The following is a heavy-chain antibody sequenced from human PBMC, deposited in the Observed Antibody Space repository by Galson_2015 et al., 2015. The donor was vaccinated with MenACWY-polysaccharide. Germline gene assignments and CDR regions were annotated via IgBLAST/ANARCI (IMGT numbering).Heavy chain of an antibody. CDR2: IIPFLGTT. CDR3: GRVRQQVGPPSCTLYYYMYA. D-gene: IGHD6-13*01. V-gene: IGHV1-69*13. CDR1: GGTFSSYA. J-gene: IGHJ6*03. Sequence: SVKVSCKASGGTFSSYAFVWVRQAPGQGLEWMGRIIPFLGTTDYTQKLQGRVTLTADESTRTIYMELSSLMSEDTAVYYCGRVRQQVGPPSCTLYYYMYAWGKGTAVTVTS.